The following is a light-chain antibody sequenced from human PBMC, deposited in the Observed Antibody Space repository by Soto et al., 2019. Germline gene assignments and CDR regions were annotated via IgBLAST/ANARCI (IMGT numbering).Light chain of an antibody. CDR1: QSIRTY. CDR2: AAS. Sequence: DIQMTQSPTSLSASVGDRVTVTCRASQSIRTYLDWYQQKPGKAPKLLIYAASSLQRGVPSRFSGSASGTDFTLTISSLQPGDFATYYCQQSYSTPYTFGQGTKLEI. J-gene: IGKJ2*01. CDR3: QQSYSTPYT. V-gene: IGKV1-39*01.